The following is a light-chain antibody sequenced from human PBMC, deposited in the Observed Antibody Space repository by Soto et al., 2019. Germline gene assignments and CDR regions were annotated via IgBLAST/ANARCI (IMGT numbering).Light chain of an antibody. CDR2: AAS. J-gene: IGKJ4*01. Sequence: DIQMTQSPSSLSASVGDRVTITCRASQSISSYLNWYQQKPGKAPKLLIYAASSLQSGVPSRFSGSGSGTDFTRTISSLQHEDFATYYCQQSYSTPRTFGGGTKVEIK. CDR1: QSISSY. V-gene: IGKV1-39*01. CDR3: QQSYSTPRT.